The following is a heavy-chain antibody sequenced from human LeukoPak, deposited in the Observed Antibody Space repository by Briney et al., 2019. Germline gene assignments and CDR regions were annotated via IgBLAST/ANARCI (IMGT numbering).Heavy chain of an antibody. V-gene: IGHV4-61*02. J-gene: IGHJ4*02. CDR2: IYTSGST. Sequence: SETLSLTCTVSGGSISSGSYYWSWIRQPAGKGLEWIGRIYTSGSTNYNPSLKSRVTISVDTSKNQFSLKLSSVTAADTAVYYCAVERDGYSIDYWGQGTLVTVSP. D-gene: IGHD5-24*01. CDR3: AVERDGYSIDY. CDR1: GGSISSGSYY.